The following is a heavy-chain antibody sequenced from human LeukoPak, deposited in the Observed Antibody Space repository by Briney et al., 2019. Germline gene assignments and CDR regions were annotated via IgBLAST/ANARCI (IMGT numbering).Heavy chain of an antibody. CDR3: ARVGGDHSTGHYSVDY. V-gene: IGHV4-38-2*01. Sequence: KSSETLSLTCAVSGYSITSTYWWGWIRQTPGTGLEWIGSLHHSGSTSYSPSLKSRVTISADTSKNQFSLRLSSVTAADTAVYYCARVGGDHSTGHYSVDYWGQGTLVTASS. J-gene: IGHJ4*02. CDR2: LHHSGST. D-gene: IGHD3-22*01. CDR1: GYSITSTYW.